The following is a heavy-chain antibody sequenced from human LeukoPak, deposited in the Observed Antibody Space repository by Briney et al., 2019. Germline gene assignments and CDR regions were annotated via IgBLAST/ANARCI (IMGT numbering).Heavy chain of an antibody. J-gene: IGHJ4*02. CDR1: GFTFSSYG. Sequence: GGSLRLSCAASGFTFSSYGMHWVRPAPGKGLEWVSFIRYDGSNKYYADSVKGRFTISRDNSKNTLYLQMNSLRAEDTAVYYCAKDLSLSIAAAGTGFDYWGQGTLVTVSS. CDR2: IRYDGSNK. CDR3: AKDLSLSIAAAGTGFDY. V-gene: IGHV3-30*02. D-gene: IGHD6-13*01.